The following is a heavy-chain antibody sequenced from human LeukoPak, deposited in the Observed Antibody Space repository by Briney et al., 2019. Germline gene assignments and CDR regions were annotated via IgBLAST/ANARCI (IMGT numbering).Heavy chain of an antibody. CDR2: IRSKAISYAT. V-gene: IGHV3-73*01. CDR1: GFPFSGSA. CDR3: TSLYSYGPTT. D-gene: IGHD5-18*01. Sequence: GGSLKLSCAASGFPFSGSAMLWVRQASGKGLEWVGRIRSKAISYATAYAASVKGRLTISRDDSKNTADLQMNSLKTEDAAVYYCTSLYSYGPTTWGQGTLVTVSS. J-gene: IGHJ5*02.